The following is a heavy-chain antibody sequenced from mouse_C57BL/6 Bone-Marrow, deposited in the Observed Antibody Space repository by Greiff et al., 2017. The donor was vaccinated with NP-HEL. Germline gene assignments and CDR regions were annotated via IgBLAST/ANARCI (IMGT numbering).Heavy chain of an antibody. CDR1: GFTFSDYG. D-gene: IGHD2-1*01. J-gene: IGHJ4*01. V-gene: IGHV5-17*01. Sequence: EVKLVESGGGLVKPGGSLKLSCAASGFTFSDYGMHWVRQAPEKGLEWVAYISSGSSTIYYADTVKGRFTISRDNAKNTLFLQMTSLRSEDTAMYYCARELFSYGNEYYAMDYWGQGTSVTVSS. CDR2: ISSGSSTI. CDR3: ARELFSYGNEYYAMDY.